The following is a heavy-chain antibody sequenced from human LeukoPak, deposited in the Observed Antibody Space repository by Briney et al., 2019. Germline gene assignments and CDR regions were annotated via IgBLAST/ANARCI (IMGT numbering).Heavy chain of an antibody. CDR3: ARGLGSSTSRHTFDI. Sequence: AGGSLRLSCAASEFAFSTYNMNWVRQAPGKGLEWVSYISTGSSTTYYADSVKGRFTISRDNVENSLYLQMNSLRDEDTAVYYCARGLGSSTSRHTFDIWGQGTMVTVSS. V-gene: IGHV3-48*02. D-gene: IGHD2-2*01. CDR1: EFAFSTYN. CDR2: ISTGSSTT. J-gene: IGHJ3*02.